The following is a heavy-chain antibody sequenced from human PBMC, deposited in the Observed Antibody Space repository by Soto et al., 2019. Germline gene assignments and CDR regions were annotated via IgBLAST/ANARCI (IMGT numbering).Heavy chain of an antibody. V-gene: IGHV1-69*13. J-gene: IGHJ4*02. CDR2: IIPIFGTA. Sequence: ASVKVSCKASGGTFSSYAISWVRQAPGQGLEWMGGIIPIFGTANYAQKFQGRVTITADESTSTAYMELSSLRSEDTAVYYCARDRNYCGGDRYCPIDYWGQGTLVNVSS. CDR3: ARDRNYCGGDRYCPIDY. D-gene: IGHD2-21*02. CDR1: GGTFSSYA.